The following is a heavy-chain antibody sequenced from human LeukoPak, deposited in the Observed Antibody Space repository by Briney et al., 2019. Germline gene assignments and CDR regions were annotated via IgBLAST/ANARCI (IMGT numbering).Heavy chain of an antibody. Sequence: SGGSLRLSCAASGFTFSSYWMSWVRQAPGKGLEWVANIKQDGSEKYYVDSVKGRFTISRDNAKNTLYLQVDSLRAEDTAVYYCARCTGGSCVFDYWGQGTLVTVSS. CDR1: GFTFSSYW. V-gene: IGHV3-7*02. J-gene: IGHJ4*02. CDR2: IKQDGSEK. CDR3: ARCTGGSCVFDY. D-gene: IGHD2-8*02.